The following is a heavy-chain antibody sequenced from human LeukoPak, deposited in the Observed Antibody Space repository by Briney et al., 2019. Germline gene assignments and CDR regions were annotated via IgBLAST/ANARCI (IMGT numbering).Heavy chain of an antibody. D-gene: IGHD3-22*01. CDR1: GYTFTSYI. Sequence: GALVKVSCKASGYTFTSYIISWVRQAPGQGLEWMGWISIYSGDTNYGQRFQGRVTMTRDTSARTAYMELSSLRFDDTAVYFCARDPHSGGYPDYWGQGSLVTVSS. CDR2: ISIYSGDT. V-gene: IGHV1-18*01. CDR3: ARDPHSGGYPDY. J-gene: IGHJ4*02.